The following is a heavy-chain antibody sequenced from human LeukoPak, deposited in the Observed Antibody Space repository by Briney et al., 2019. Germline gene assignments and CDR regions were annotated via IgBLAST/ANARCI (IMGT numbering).Heavy chain of an antibody. CDR2: IYPSGNT. V-gene: IGHV4-39*07. Sequence: SETLSLTCTVSGGSISSSSYYWGWIRQPPGKGLEWIGRIYPSGNTHYNPSLKSRVTMSVVTSKNPFSLRVISVTAADTAVYYCARDQSPNYYGSGSYSNWFDPWGQGTLVTVSS. CDR1: GGSISSSSYY. D-gene: IGHD3-10*01. CDR3: ARDQSPNYYGSGSYSNWFDP. J-gene: IGHJ5*02.